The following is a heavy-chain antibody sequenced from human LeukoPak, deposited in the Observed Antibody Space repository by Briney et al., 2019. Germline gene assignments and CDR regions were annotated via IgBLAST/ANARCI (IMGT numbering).Heavy chain of an antibody. Sequence: PGQSLRLSCAASGFTFSSHSMNWVRQPPGKGLEWVSSISSSSSYIYSADSVKGRFTLSRDHAKNSLYLQMNRLRAQDTAVYYCARDRAFFDYWGQGTRVSVPS. D-gene: IGHD3-10*01. J-gene: IGHJ4*02. V-gene: IGHV3-21*01. CDR1: GFTFSSHS. CDR2: ISSSSSYI. CDR3: ARDRAFFDY.